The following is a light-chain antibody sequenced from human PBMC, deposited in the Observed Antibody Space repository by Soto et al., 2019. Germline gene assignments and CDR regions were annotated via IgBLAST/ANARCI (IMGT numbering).Light chain of an antibody. CDR3: QTWGTGIHYV. CDR1: SGHSSYA. V-gene: IGLV4-69*01. CDR2: LNSDGSH. Sequence: QPVLTQSPSASASLGASVKLTCTLSSGHSSYAIAWHQQPEKGPRYLMKLNSDGSHIKGDGIPDRFSGSSSGAERYLTISSLQSEDEADYYCQTWGTGIHYVFGTGTKLTVL. J-gene: IGLJ1*01.